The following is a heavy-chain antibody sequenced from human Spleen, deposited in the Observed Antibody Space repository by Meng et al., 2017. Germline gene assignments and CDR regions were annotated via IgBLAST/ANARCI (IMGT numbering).Heavy chain of an antibody. CDR3: ARDRPEFGEDPIT. Sequence: QVQLQQWGAGLLKPSATLSLTCAVPGASLSTYYWGWIRQSPGKGLQWIGETNHRGSTNYNPSLKSRVTMSVDKSKNHFSMDLNSVAAADTAVYYCARDRPEFGEDPITWGQGTLVTVSS. D-gene: IGHD3-10*01. CDR2: TNHRGST. J-gene: IGHJ5*02. CDR1: GASLSTYY. V-gene: IGHV4-34*01.